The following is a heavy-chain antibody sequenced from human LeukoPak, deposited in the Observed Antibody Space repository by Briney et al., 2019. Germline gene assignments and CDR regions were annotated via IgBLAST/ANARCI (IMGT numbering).Heavy chain of an antibody. CDR1: GFTFSSYG. J-gene: IGHJ4*02. D-gene: IGHD1-26*01. V-gene: IGHV3-23*01. Sequence: PGGSLRLSCAASGFTFSSYGMSWVRQAPGKGLEWVSALSGSGDSTYYADSVKGRFTISRDNSKNTLYLQMNSLRAEDTAVYYCAKDVPSGSSRPENFDYWGQGTLVTVSS. CDR3: AKDVPSGSSRPENFDY. CDR2: LSGSGDST.